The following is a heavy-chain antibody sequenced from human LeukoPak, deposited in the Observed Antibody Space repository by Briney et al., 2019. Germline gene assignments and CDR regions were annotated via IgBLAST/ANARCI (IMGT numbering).Heavy chain of an antibody. D-gene: IGHD3-16*01. CDR1: GFTVSSNY. V-gene: IGHV3-66*01. Sequence: GGSLRLSCAASGFTVSSNYVSWVRQAPGKGLEWVSVIYSGGSTYYADSVKGRFTISRDNSKNTLYLQMNSLRAEDTAVYYCARATGDDAFDIWGQGTMVTVSS. J-gene: IGHJ3*02. CDR2: IYSGGST. CDR3: ARATGDDAFDI.